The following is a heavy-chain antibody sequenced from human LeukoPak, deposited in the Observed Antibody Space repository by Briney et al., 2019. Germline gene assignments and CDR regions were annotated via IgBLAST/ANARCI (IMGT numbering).Heavy chain of an antibody. D-gene: IGHD3-3*01. V-gene: IGHV3-7*03. CDR3: ARSYDFWSGYYSAVHYYGMDV. CDR2: IKQDGSEK. J-gene: IGHJ6*02. Sequence: GGSLRLSCAASGFTFSSYWMSWVRQAPGKGLEWVANIKQDGSEKYYVDSVKGRFTISRDNVKNSLYLQMNSLRAEDTAVYYCARSYDFWSGYYSAVHYYGMDVWGQGTTVTVSS. CDR1: GFTFSSYW.